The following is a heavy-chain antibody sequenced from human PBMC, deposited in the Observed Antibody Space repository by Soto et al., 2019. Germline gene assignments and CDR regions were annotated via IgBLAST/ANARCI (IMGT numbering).Heavy chain of an antibody. CDR2: IIPIFGTA. D-gene: IGHD2-2*01. J-gene: IGHJ6*01. V-gene: IGHV1-69*06. CDR3: ARDLGTLMQWYQGWDDMDV. Sequence: SVKVSCKACGGTFSSYAISWVRQAPGQGPEWMGGIIPIFGTAKYAQKFQGRVTITADKCKSTAQLKLSSLRSENTAVYYVARDLGTLMQWYQGWDDMDVRGQGTTVTVA. CDR1: GGTFSSYA.